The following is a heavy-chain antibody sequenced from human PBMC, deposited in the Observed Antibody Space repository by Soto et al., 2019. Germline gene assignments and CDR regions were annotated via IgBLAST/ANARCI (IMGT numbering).Heavy chain of an antibody. CDR2: MSFDGDDT. CDR3: AKEGSGRTFDY. D-gene: IGHD6-25*01. V-gene: IGHV3-30*18. Sequence: GGSLRLSCAASGFTFTSYAMHWVRQAPGQGLEWVAFMSFDGDDTSYAHSVKGRFTISRDTSTNTLFLQMNSLRTEDTAMYYCAKEGSGRTFDYWGLGTLVTVSS. J-gene: IGHJ4*02. CDR1: GFTFTSYA.